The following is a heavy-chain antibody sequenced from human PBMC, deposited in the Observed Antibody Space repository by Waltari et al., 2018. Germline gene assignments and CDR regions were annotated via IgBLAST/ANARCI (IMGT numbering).Heavy chain of an antibody. CDR3: TTCGSSTCYSRYFDP. D-gene: IGHD2-2*01. CDR1: GFTFNNVW. Sequence: EVQLVESGGGLVEPGGSLRLSCATSGFTFNNVWINWVRQAPGKGLEWVGQIKSKSDGETTDYAAPVKGRFTISRDDSKNTLYLQLNSLKIEDTAMYYCTTCGSSTCYSRYFDPWGQGTLVTVSS. CDR2: IKSKSDGETT. V-gene: IGHV3-15*01. J-gene: IGHJ5*02.